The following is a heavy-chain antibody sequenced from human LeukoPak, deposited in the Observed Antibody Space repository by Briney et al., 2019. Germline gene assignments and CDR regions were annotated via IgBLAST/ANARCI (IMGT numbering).Heavy chain of an antibody. CDR1: GYTFTNYG. D-gene: IGHD3-16*01. CDR3: ARIWGNNWFDP. CDR2: NSGYNGNT. V-gene: IGHV1-18*01. Sequence: ASVKVSCKASGYTFTNYGISWVRQAPGRRRKWMGWNSGYNGNTKYAQKFQGRDTMTRDTSTSTAYLELRSLRSDDTAVYYCARIWGNNWFDPWGQGTLVTVSS. J-gene: IGHJ5*02.